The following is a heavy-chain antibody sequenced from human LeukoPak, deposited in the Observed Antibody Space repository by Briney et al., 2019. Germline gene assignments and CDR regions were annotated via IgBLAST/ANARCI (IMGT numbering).Heavy chain of an antibody. Sequence: ASVKVSCKASGGTFSSYAISWVRQAPGQGLEWMGGIIPIFGTANYAQKFQGRVTITADESTSTAYMELSSLRSEDTAVYYCAIVHGSGQIDYWGQGTLVTVSS. CDR3: AIVHGSGQIDY. J-gene: IGHJ4*02. CDR2: IIPIFGTA. V-gene: IGHV1-69*13. CDR1: GGTFSSYA. D-gene: IGHD3-10*01.